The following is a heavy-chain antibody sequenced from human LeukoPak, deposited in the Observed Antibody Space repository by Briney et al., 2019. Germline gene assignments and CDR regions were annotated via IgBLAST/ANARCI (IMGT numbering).Heavy chain of an antibody. J-gene: IGHJ4*02. Sequence: GGSLRLSCAASGFTFSSYAMSWVRQAPGKGLEWVSVIYSGGSTYYADSVKCRFTISRDNSKNTLYLQMNSLRAEDTAVYYCARGAQYYYDSSGYYYWGQGTLVTVSS. D-gene: IGHD3-22*01. V-gene: IGHV3-66*01. CDR1: GFTFSSYA. CDR2: IYSGGST. CDR3: ARGAQYYYDSSGYYY.